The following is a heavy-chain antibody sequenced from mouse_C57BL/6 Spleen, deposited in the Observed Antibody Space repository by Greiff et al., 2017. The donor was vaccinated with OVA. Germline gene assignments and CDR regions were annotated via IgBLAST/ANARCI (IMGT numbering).Heavy chain of an antibody. J-gene: IGHJ1*03. CDR3: ARRYGNYEYFDV. CDR2: IYPGDGDT. CDR1: GYAFSSSW. Sequence: QVQLKQSGPELVTPGASVPISCTASGYAFSSSWLTWVPQRPGKGLEWIGRIYPGDGDTNYNGKFQGKATRTADQSSSKAYMQLSSLTSEDSAVYFCARRYGNYEYFDVWGTGTTVTVAS. V-gene: IGHV1-82*01. D-gene: IGHD2-10*02.